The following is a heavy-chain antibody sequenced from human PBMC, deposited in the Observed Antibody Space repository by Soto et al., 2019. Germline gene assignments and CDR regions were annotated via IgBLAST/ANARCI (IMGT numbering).Heavy chain of an antibody. CDR1: GFTFSVYR. Sequence: GGSLRLSCVGCGFTFSVYRMSWARQAPGEGLEWISNIRGGGTATYYADSVKGRFTISRDNAKNSLYLQMNSLRAEDTAVYYCATGVIRGQGTLVTV. CDR2: IRGGGTAT. CDR3: ATGVI. V-gene: IGHV3-48*01. J-gene: IGHJ4*02.